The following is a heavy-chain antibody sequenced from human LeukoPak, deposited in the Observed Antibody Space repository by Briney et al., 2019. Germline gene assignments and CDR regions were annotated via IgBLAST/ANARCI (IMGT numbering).Heavy chain of an antibody. D-gene: IGHD4-17*01. V-gene: IGHV1-69*04. CDR3: ARDSDYGDYCFDY. J-gene: IGHJ4*02. CDR2: IIPILGIA. CDR1: GGTFSSYA. Sequence: SVKVSYKASGGTFSSYAISWVRQAPGQGLEWMGRIIPILGIANYAQKFQGRVTITADKSTSTAYMELSSLRSEDTAVYYCARDSDYGDYCFDYWGQGTLVTVSS.